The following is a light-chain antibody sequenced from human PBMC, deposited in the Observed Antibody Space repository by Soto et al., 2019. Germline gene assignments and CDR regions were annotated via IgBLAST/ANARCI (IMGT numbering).Light chain of an antibody. Sequence: DIQMTQSPSTLSGSGGDRVTITCRASQTISSWLAWYQQKPGKAPKLLIYNGSTLKSGVPSRFSGSGSGTEFTLTISSLQPDDFATYYCQHYNSYSEAFGQGTKVELK. V-gene: IGKV1-5*03. J-gene: IGKJ1*01. CDR2: NGS. CDR1: QTISSW. CDR3: QHYNSYSEA.